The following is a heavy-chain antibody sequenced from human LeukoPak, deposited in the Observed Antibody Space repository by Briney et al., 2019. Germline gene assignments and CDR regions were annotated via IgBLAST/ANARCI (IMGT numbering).Heavy chain of an antibody. D-gene: IGHD2-2*01. Sequence: SGTLSLTCAVYGGSFSGYYWSWIRQPPGKGLEWIGEINHSGSTNYNPSLKSRVTISVDTSKNQFSLKLSSVTAADTAVYYCARRKRSGCSSTSCLLNRFDPWGQGTLVTVSS. CDR3: ARRKRSGCSSTSCLLNRFDP. V-gene: IGHV4-34*01. CDR2: INHSGST. J-gene: IGHJ5*02. CDR1: GGSFSGYY.